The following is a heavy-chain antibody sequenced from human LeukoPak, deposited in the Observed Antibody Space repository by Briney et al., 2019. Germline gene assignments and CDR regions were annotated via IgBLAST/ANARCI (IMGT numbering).Heavy chain of an antibody. CDR2: IYYSGST. CDR1: GGSISSGGYY. V-gene: IGHV4-31*03. Sequence: PSETLSLTCTVSGGSISSGGYYWSWIRQHPGKGLEWIGYIYYSGSTYYNPSLKSRVTISVDTSKNQFSLKLSSVTAADTAVYYCARGSYYYDSSQGAGYWGQGTLVTVS. CDR3: ARGSYYYDSSQGAGY. D-gene: IGHD3-22*01. J-gene: IGHJ4*02.